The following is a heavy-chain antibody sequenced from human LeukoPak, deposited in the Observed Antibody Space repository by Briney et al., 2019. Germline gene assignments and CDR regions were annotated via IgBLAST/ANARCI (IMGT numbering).Heavy chain of an antibody. Sequence: GGSLRLSCAASGFTFSSYGMHWVRQAPGKGLEWVAFIRYDGSNKYYADSVKGRFTISRDNSKNTLYLQMNSLRAEDTAVYYRAKRFSYYDFWSGSNGDAFDIWGQGTMVTVSS. CDR2: IRYDGSNK. CDR3: AKRFSYYDFWSGSNGDAFDI. V-gene: IGHV3-30*02. D-gene: IGHD3-3*01. J-gene: IGHJ3*02. CDR1: GFTFSSYG.